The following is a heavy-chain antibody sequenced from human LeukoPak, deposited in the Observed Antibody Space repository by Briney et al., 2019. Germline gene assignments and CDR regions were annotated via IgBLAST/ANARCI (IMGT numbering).Heavy chain of an antibody. CDR1: GFTFSNYW. CDR3: ARGYYDFPF. J-gene: IGHJ4*02. Sequence: GGSLRLSCAASGFTFSNYWMSWVRQAPGKGLEWVAHINQDGSEKYYVDSVKGRFTISRDNAKNSLYLQMNSLRAEDTAVYYCARGYYDFPFWGQGTLVTVSS. V-gene: IGHV3-7*05. CDR2: INQDGSEK. D-gene: IGHD3-3*01.